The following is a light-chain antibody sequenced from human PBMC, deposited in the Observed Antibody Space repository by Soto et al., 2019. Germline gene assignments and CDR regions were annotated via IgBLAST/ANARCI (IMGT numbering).Light chain of an antibody. V-gene: IGLV2-14*01. CDR1: ISDVGGYDY. CDR3: SSYTSSSTYV. Sequence: QSALTQPAYVSGSPGQSIAISCTGPISDVGGYDYVSWYQQHPGKAPKLMIYDVSNRPSGVSNRFSGSKSDNTASLTISGLQAEDEADYYCSSYTSSSTYVFGTGT. CDR2: DVS. J-gene: IGLJ1*01.